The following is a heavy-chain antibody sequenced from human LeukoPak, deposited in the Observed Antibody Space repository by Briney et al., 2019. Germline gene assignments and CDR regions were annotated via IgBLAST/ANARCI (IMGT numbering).Heavy chain of an antibody. V-gene: IGHV3-23*01. D-gene: IGHD3-22*01. CDR2: IDDGGGST. Sequence: PGGSLRVSWAVSGFHFTTYWMTWVRQAPGVGLEWVSAIDDGGGSTWHADSVKGRFTISRDNSKNTLYMQMNSLRAEDTAVYYCAKDFYDNSGSRYDYWGQGTLVTVSS. CDR3: AKDFYDNSGSRYDY. CDR1: GFHFTTYW. J-gene: IGHJ4*02.